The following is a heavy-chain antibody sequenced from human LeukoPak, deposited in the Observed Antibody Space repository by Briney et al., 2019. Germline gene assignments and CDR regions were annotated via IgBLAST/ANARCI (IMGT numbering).Heavy chain of an antibody. D-gene: IGHD5-12*01. CDR3: ARDGLSGYVYDY. J-gene: IGHJ4*02. CDR1: GHSISSGYY. V-gene: IGHV4-38-2*02. Sequence: SETLSLTCSVSGHSISSGYYWGWIRQPPGKGLEWIGTMYHRGSTYYNPSLKSRVTMSGDTSKNHFSLKLSSVIAADAAVYYCARDGLSGYVYDYWGQGTLVTVSS. CDR2: MYHRGST.